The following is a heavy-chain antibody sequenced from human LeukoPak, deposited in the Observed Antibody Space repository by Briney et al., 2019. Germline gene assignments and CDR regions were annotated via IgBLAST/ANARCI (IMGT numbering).Heavy chain of an antibody. CDR1: GGSISSGDYY. J-gene: IGHJ5*02. Sequence: SQTLSLTCTVSGGSISSGDYYWSWIRQPPGKGVEWTGYIYYSGSTYYNPSLKSRVTISVDTSKNQFSLKLSSVTAADTAVYYCAAGPGNWFDPWGQGTLVTVSS. CDR3: AAGPGNWFDP. D-gene: IGHD2-8*02. V-gene: IGHV4-30-4*08. CDR2: IYYSGST.